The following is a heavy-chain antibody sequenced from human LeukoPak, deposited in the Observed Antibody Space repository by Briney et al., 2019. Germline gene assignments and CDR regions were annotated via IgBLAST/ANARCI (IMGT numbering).Heavy chain of an antibody. D-gene: IGHD3-10*01. J-gene: IGHJ4*02. CDR3: ARDRYGSESYYSFDY. Sequence: GGSLRLSCAGSGFTFGDYFMTWVRQAPGKGLEWLSYTTSVGSSTFYADSVKGRFSISRDNAKNSLYLQMNSLRAEDTAVYYCARDRYGSESYYSFDYWGQGTLVTVSS. CDR2: TTSVGSST. CDR1: GFTFGDYF. V-gene: IGHV3-11*01.